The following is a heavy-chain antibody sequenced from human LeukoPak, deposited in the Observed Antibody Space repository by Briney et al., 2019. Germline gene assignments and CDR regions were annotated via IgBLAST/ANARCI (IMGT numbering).Heavy chain of an antibody. J-gene: IGHJ6*02. Sequence: PGGSLRLSCAASGFTFSSYAMHWVRQAPGKGLEWVAVISYDGSNKYYADSVKGRFTISRDNSKNTLYLQMNSLRAEDTAVYYCARRMVRGVIGDYGMDVWGQGTTVTVSS. CDR2: ISYDGSNK. CDR3: ARRMVRGVIGDYGMDV. D-gene: IGHD3-10*01. V-gene: IGHV3-30-3*01. CDR1: GFTFSSYA.